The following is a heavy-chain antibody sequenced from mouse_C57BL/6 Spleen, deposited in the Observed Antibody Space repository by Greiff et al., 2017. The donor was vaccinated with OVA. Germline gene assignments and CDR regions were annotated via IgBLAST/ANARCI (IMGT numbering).Heavy chain of an antibody. CDR2: IHPNSGST. J-gene: IGHJ3*01. CDR1: GYTFTSYW. D-gene: IGHD2-4*01. CDR3: ARDDYDGAWFAY. Sequence: QVQLKQPGAELVKPGASVKLSCKASGYTFTSYWMHWVKQRPGQGLEWIGMIHPNSGSTNYNEKFKSKATLTVDKSSSTAYMQLSSLTSEDSAVYYGARDDYDGAWFAYWGQGTLVTVSA. V-gene: IGHV1-64*01.